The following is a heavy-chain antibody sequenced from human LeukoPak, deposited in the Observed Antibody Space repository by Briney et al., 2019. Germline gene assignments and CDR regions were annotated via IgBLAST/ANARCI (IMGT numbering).Heavy chain of an antibody. J-gene: IGHJ4*02. V-gene: IGHV3-23*01. D-gene: IGHD3-3*01. CDR3: VARYNTGPDS. CDR2: IGGVGGDT. CDR1: GFTFDHYA. Sequence: PGGSLRLSCAASGFTFDHYAMSWVRQAPGKGLEWVSTIGGVGGDTYYAGSVKGRFTISRDNSKNTLYLQMNSLRAEGTAVYYCVARYNTGPDSWGQGTLVTVSS.